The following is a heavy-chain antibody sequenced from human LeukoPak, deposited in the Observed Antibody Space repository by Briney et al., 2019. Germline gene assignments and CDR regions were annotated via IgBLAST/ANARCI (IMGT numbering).Heavy chain of an antibody. CDR2: ISAYNGNT. J-gene: IGHJ4*02. CDR3: ARDRPGIAVAGTGLV. CDR1: GYTFTSYG. Sequence: GASVKVSCKASGYTFTSYGVSWVRQAPGQGLEWVGWISAYNGNTNYAQKLQGRVTMTTDTSTSTAYMELRSLRSDDTAVYYCARDRPGIAVAGTGLVWGRGTLVPVSS. D-gene: IGHD6-19*01. V-gene: IGHV1-18*01.